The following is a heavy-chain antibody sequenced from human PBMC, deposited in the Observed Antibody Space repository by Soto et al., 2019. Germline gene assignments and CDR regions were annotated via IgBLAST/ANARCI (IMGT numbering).Heavy chain of an antibody. J-gene: IGHJ4*02. D-gene: IGHD3-10*01. CDR2: IWYDGSNK. Sequence: GGSLRLSCAASGFTFSSYGMHWVRQAPGKGLEWVAVIWYDGSNKYYADSVKGRFTISRDNSKNTLYLQMNSLRAEDTAVYYCARDPADYGSGSFPFDYWGQGTLVTVSS. CDR3: ARDPADYGSGSFPFDY. CDR1: GFTFSSYG. V-gene: IGHV3-33*01.